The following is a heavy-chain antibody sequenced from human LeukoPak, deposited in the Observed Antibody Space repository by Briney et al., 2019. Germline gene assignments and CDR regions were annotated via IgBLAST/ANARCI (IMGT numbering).Heavy chain of an antibody. CDR1: GGSFSGYY. D-gene: IGHD3-22*01. V-gene: IGHV4-34*01. Sequence: PSETLSLTCAVYGGSFSGYYWSWIRQPPGKGLEWIGEINHSGSTNYNPSLKSRVTISVDTSKNQFSLKLSSVTAADTAVYYCAVKPGYYSDSSGYHNWGQGTLVTVSS. J-gene: IGHJ4*02. CDR3: AVKPGYYSDSSGYHN. CDR2: INHSGST.